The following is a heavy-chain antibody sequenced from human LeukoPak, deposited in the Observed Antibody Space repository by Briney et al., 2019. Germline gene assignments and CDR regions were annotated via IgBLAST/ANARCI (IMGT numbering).Heavy chain of an antibody. V-gene: IGHV3-66*01. CDR1: GFTFNSYG. CDR2: IYSGGST. Sequence: GGSLRLSCAASGFTFNSYGMHWVRQAPGKGLEWVSVIYSGGSTYYADSVKGRFTISRDNSKNTLYLQMNSLRAEDTAVYYCARVSRDYYYYYMDVWGKGTTVTISS. J-gene: IGHJ6*03. CDR3: ARVSRDYYYYYMDV.